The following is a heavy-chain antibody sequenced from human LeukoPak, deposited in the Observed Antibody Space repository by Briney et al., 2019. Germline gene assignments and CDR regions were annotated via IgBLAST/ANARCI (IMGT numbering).Heavy chain of an antibody. CDR2: IYSGGST. J-gene: IGHJ4*02. D-gene: IGHD6-19*01. CDR3: ASGSSGWYS. CDR1: GFTFSNYW. V-gene: IGHV3-66*02. Sequence: TGGSLRLSCAASGFTFSNYWMTWVRQAPGKGLEWVSVIYSGGSTYYADSVKGRFTISRDNSKNTLYLQMNSLRAEDTAVYYCASGSSGWYSWGQGTLVTVSS.